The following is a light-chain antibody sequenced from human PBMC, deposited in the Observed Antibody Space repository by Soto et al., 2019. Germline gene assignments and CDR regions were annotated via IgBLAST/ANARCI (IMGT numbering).Light chain of an antibody. CDR3: SSYPSNSTLAV. J-gene: IGLJ1*01. CDR1: SSDIGCFNY. CDR2: EVS. Sequence: QTAPAQPASVSGSPGQSITLSCPGASSDIGCFNYVSWYPQNPGNAPTPMIYEVSPRPSGASIRFSDSKSGNTAPLTISGLQAEDEADYYCSSYPSNSTLAVIGTGTKVTVL. V-gene: IGLV2-14*01.